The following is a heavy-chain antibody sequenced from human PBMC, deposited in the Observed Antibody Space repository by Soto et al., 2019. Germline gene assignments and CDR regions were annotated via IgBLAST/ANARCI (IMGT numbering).Heavy chain of an antibody. CDR3: ARDTGMYDS. D-gene: IGHD3-16*01. J-gene: IGHJ5*02. CDR1: GSPFTSPH. V-gene: IGHV1-46*01. CDR2: IHPSDGRT. Sequence: APEKVYCTTAGSPFTSPHKHLVRQAPGQGLEWMGTIHPSDGRTMYTQNFLGRITMTWDTSTSTVNMELSSLRFEDTAVYYCARDTGMYDSWGPGKPVSVP.